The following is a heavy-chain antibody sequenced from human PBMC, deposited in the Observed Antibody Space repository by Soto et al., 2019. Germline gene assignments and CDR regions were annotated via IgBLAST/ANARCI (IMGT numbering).Heavy chain of an antibody. V-gene: IGHV3-23*01. Sequence: LRLSCVASRFSFSSYEMSWVRQAAGKGLEWVSRVSLTGDRTNYAGSVKGRFTVSRDNFKNTLYLEMDSLRPEDTVIYYCARGGGYCTPTSCAIDSWGRGTPVTVSS. CDR1: RFSFSSYE. D-gene: IGHD2-8*01. J-gene: IGHJ4*02. CDR2: VSLTGDRT. CDR3: ARGGGYCTPTSCAIDS.